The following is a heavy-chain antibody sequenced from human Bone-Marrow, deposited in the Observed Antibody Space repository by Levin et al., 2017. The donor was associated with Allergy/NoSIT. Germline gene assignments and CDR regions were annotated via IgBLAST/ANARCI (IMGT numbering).Heavy chain of an antibody. CDR2: ISYDGSNK. CDR3: AKASRGNYFDY. CDR1: GFTFSSYG. V-gene: IGHV3-30*18. Sequence: PGGSLRLSCAASGFTFSSYGMHWVRQAPGKGLEWVAVISYDGSNKYYADSVKGRFTISRDNSKNTLYLQMNSLRAEDTAVYYCAKASRGNYFDYWGQGTLVTVSS. J-gene: IGHJ4*02.